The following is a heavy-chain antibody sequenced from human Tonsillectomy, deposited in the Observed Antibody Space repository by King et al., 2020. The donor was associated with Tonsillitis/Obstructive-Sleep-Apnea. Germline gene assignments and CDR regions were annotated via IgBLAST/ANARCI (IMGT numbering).Heavy chain of an antibody. V-gene: IGHV3-23*04. CDR3: AKDPPYSSSSGY. Sequence: QLVQSGGGLVQPGGSLRLSCAASGFTFSSYAMSWVRQAPGKGLEWVSAISGSGGSTSYADSGKGRFAISSDNSKNTLYLQMNSLRAEDTAVYYCAKDPPYSSSSGYWGQGTLVTVSS. D-gene: IGHD6-13*01. CDR1: GFTFSSYA. J-gene: IGHJ4*02. CDR2: ISGSGGST.